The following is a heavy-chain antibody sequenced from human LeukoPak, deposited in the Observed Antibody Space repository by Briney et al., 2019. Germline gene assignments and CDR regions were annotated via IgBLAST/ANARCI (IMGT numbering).Heavy chain of an antibody. V-gene: IGHV3-33*01. CDR1: GFTFSSYG. Sequence: PGGSLRLSCAASGFTFSSYGMHWVRQAPGKGLEWVAVIWDDGSNKYYADSVKGRFTIPRDNSKNTLYLQMNSLRAEDTAVYYCARRSAEKGAFDIWGQGTMVTVSS. J-gene: IGHJ3*02. CDR3: ARRSAEKGAFDI. CDR2: IWDDGSNK. D-gene: IGHD3-3*01.